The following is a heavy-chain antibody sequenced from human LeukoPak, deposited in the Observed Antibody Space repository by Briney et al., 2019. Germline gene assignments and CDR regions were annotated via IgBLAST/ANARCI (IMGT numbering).Heavy chain of an antibody. J-gene: IGHJ5*02. CDR3: AKDAYTSSWYRFDP. V-gene: IGHV3-23*01. CDR1: GFTFNSYA. CDR2: ISCSGGSK. D-gene: IGHD6-13*01. Sequence: GGTLRFSCAASGFTFNSYAMSWVRQAPGRGREGVSAISCSGGSKCYADSVKGRFAISRDNTKNTLSLEKNSLSAEDTAVYYCAKDAYTSSWYRFDPWGQGTLVTVSS.